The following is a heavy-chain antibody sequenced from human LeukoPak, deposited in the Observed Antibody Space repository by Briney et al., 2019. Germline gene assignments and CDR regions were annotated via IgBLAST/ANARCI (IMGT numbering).Heavy chain of an antibody. J-gene: IGHJ4*02. CDR2: IKKDGSEK. CDR1: GFTFSSYA. Sequence: GGSLRLSCAASGFTFSSYAMSWVRQAPGKGLEWVANIKKDGSEKYYVDSVKGRFTISRDNAKKSLYLQMNRLRAEDTAVYYCARHLSGVTGYTYGRGIDYWGQGPLVTVSS. D-gene: IGHD5-18*01. CDR3: ARHLSGVTGYTYGRGIDY. V-gene: IGHV3-7*01.